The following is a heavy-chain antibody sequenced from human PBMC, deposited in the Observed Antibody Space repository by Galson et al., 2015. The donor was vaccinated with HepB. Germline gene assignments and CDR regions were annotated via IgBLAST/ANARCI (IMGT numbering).Heavy chain of an antibody. CDR1: GFTFSNYW. Sequence: SLRLSCAASGFTFSNYWMTWVRQAPGKGLEWVANIKQDGSEKYYVDSVKGRFTVSRDSAKNSLYLQMDSLRAEDTAVYYCARALASRPFDNWGQGTLVTVSS. V-gene: IGHV3-7*01. CDR2: IKQDGSEK. CDR3: ARALASRPFDN. J-gene: IGHJ4*02. D-gene: IGHD6-6*01.